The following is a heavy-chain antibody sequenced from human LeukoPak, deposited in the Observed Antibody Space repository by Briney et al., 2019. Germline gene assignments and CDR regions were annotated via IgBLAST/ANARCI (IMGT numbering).Heavy chain of an antibody. D-gene: IGHD6-13*01. Sequence: SSETLSLTCTVSGGSISSYYWNWIRQPPGKGLEWIGYIYYSGRTNYNPSLKSRVTISVDTSKNQFSLKLTSVTAADTAVYYCARPPGIAAAWFDPWGQGTLVTVSS. CDR3: ARPPGIAAAWFDP. J-gene: IGHJ5*02. CDR1: GGSISSYY. CDR2: IYYSGRT. V-gene: IGHV4-59*08.